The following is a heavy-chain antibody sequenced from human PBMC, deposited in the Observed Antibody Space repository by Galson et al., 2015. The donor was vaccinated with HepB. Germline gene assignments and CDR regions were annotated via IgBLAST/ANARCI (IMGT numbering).Heavy chain of an antibody. D-gene: IGHD5-12*01. CDR3: ARGRYSGYDDAFDI. V-gene: IGHV3-53*01. CDR2: IYSGGST. J-gene: IGHJ3*02. Sequence: SLRLSCAASGFTVSSNYMSWVRQAPGKGLEWVSVIYSGGSTYYADSVKGRFTISRDNSKNTLYLQMNSLRAEDTAVYYCARGRYSGYDDAFDIWGQGTMVTVSS. CDR1: GFTVSSNY.